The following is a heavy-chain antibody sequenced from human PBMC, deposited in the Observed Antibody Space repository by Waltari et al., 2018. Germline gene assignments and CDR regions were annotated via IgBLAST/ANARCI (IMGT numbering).Heavy chain of an antibody. D-gene: IGHD6-13*01. Sequence: QLQLQESGPGLVKPSETLSLTCTVSGGSLSSSSYYWGWIRQPPGKGLEWIGSIYYSGSTYYNPSLKSRVTISVDTSKNQFSLKLSSVTAADTAVYYCARPSSSNWFDPWGQGTLVTVSS. CDR3: ARPSSSNWFDP. V-gene: IGHV4-39*07. J-gene: IGHJ5*02. CDR2: IYYSGST. CDR1: GGSLSSSSYY.